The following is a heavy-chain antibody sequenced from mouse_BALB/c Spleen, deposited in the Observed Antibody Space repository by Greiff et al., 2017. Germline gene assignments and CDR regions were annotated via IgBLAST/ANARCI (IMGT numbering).Heavy chain of an antibody. Sequence: VQLQQSGAELARPGASVKLSCTASGYTFTSYWMQWVKQRPGQGLEWIGAIYPGDGDTRYTQKFKGKATLTADKSSSTAYMQLSSLASEDSAVYYCARYPHYGNYDYYAMDYWGQGTSVTVAS. CDR2: IYPGDGDT. CDR3: ARYPHYGNYDYYAMDY. D-gene: IGHD2-1*01. CDR1: GYTFTSYW. V-gene: IGHV1-87*01. J-gene: IGHJ4*01.